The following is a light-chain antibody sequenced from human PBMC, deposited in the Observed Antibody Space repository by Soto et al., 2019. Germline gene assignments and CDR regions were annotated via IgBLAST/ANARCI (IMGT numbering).Light chain of an antibody. V-gene: IGLV1-40*01. CDR1: IPNIGAGYD. CDR3: QSYDSSLSGSV. Sequence: QSVLTKPPSLSAAPGLRVTVSSTGSIPNIGAGYDVHWYQQLPGTAPKLLIYGNSNRPSGVPDRFSGSRSGTSASLAITGLQAEDEADYYCQSYDSSLSGSVFGTGTKVTVL. J-gene: IGLJ1*01. CDR2: GNS.